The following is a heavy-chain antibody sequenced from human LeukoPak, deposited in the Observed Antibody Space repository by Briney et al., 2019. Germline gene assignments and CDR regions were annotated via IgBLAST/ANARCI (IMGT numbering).Heavy chain of an antibody. CDR2: ISKDGNVK. J-gene: IGHJ4*02. CDR3: ASQVALGY. V-gene: IGHV3-30*03. Sequence: QSGGSLRLSCAASGFTFSDYGMHWVRQAPGKGLEWVAVISKDGNVKYCAESMKGRFTVSRDNSKNTLYLQMDSLRTDDTAVYYCASQVALGYWGQGTLVTVSS. CDR1: GFTFSDYG. D-gene: IGHD7-27*01.